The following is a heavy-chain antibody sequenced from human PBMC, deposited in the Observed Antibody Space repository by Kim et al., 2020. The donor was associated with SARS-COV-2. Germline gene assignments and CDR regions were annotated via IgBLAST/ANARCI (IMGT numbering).Heavy chain of an antibody. J-gene: IGHJ3*02. D-gene: IGHD3-10*01. Sequence: GGSLRLSCAASGFTFSSYEMNWVRQAPGKGLEWVSYISSSGSTIYYADSVKGRFTISRDNAKNSLYLQMNSLRAEDTAVYYCARDDPGITMVRGVIISGVAFDIWGQGTMVTVSS. V-gene: IGHV3-48*03. CDR3: ARDDPGITMVRGVIISGVAFDI. CDR1: GFTFSSYE. CDR2: ISSSGSTI.